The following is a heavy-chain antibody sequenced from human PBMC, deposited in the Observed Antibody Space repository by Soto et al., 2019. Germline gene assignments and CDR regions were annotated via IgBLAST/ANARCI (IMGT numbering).Heavy chain of an antibody. CDR1: GFTFSSYA. V-gene: IGHV3-30-3*01. D-gene: IGHD3-22*01. J-gene: IGHJ4*02. CDR3: VRDYDSSGYTYFDY. Sequence: GGSLRLSCAASGFTFSSYAMHWVRQAPGKGLEWVAVISYDGSNKYYADSVKGRFTISRDNSKNTLYLQMNSLRAEDTAVYYCVRDYDSSGYTYFDYWGQGTLVTVSS. CDR2: ISYDGSNK.